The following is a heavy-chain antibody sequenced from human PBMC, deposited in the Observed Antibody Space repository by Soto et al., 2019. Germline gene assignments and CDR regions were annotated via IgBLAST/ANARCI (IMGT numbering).Heavy chain of an antibody. CDR1: GGSISSGDSS. CDR2: IHQSGST. D-gene: IGHD1-7*01. J-gene: IGHJ4*02. CDR3: ARTLPWNYPFDY. Sequence: QLQLQESGSGLVKPSQTLSLTCAVSGGSISSGDSSWSWIRQPPGKGLEWIGYIHQSGSTSYNPSLKSRVSISLDRSKKQFSLMLNSVTAADTAVYYCARTLPWNYPFDYWGPGTLVTVSS. V-gene: IGHV4-30-2*01.